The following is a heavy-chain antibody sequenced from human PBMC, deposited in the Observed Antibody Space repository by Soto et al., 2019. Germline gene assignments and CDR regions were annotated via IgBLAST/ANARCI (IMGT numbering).Heavy chain of an antibody. Sequence: EVQLLESGGGLVQPGGSLRLSCAASGFTFSSYAMRWVRQAPVKGLEWVSALSGSGGSTYYADYEKGRSTISRDNSKNTLYLQMNSLRAEDPAVYYCARRGSGSYYDYWGQGTLVTVSS. V-gene: IGHV3-23*01. CDR2: LSGSGGST. J-gene: IGHJ4*02. CDR1: GFTFSSYA. D-gene: IGHD1-26*01. CDR3: ARRGSGSYYDY.